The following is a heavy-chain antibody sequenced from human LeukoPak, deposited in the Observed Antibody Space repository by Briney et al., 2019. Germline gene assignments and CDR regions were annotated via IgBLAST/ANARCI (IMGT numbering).Heavy chain of an antibody. D-gene: IGHD4-17*01. J-gene: IGHJ1*01. CDR2: ISRSGPT. Sequence: GGSLRLSCAASGFTFSAYDMQWVRQAPGKGLEWVSGISRSGPTYYTNSVKGRFTISRDNYKNTLYLQMNSLRAEDTAVYYCARDPNGNYVGAFDFQRWGLGTLVTVSS. V-gene: IGHV3-23*01. CDR3: ARDPNGNYVGAFDFQR. CDR1: GFTFSAYD.